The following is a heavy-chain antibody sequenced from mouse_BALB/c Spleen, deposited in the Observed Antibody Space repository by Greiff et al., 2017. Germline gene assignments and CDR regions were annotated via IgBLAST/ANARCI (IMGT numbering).Heavy chain of an antibody. V-gene: IGHV5-17*02. CDR1: GFTFSSFG. D-gene: IGHD2-10*02. CDR3: ARGGYGNYVPYYYAMDY. Sequence: EVQLVESGGGLVQPGGSRKLSCAASGFTFSSFGMHWVRQAPEKGLEWVAYISSGSSTIYYADTVKGRFTISRDNPKNTLFLQMTSLRSEDTAMYYCARGGYGNYVPYYYAMDYWGQGTSVTVSS. CDR2: ISSGSSTI. J-gene: IGHJ4*01.